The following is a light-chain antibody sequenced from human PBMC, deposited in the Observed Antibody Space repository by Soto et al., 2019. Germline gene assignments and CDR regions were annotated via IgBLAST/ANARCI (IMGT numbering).Light chain of an antibody. V-gene: IGLV2-14*03. CDR2: AVS. CDR3: ISYTDRQSYL. J-gene: IGLJ1*01. CDR1: SSDIGSYDH. Sequence: QSVLTQPASVSESPGQSITISCSGTSSDIGSYDHVAWYQQFPGKSPKLIIYAVSDRPSGVSDRFSGSKSGISASLTISGLQTEGEADYYCISYTDRQSYLFGTGTKVTVL.